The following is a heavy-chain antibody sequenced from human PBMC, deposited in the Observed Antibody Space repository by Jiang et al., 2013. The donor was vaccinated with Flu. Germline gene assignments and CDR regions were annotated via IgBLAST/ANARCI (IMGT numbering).Heavy chain of an antibody. CDR2: MNPNSGNT. Sequence: SGAEVKKPGASVKVPCKASGYTFTSYDINWVRQATGQGLEWMGWMNPNSGNTGYAQKFQGRVTMTRNTSISTAYMELSSLRSEDTAVYYCARGSPITIFGVVIRSEQDAFDIWGQGTMVTVSS. V-gene: IGHV1-8*01. J-gene: IGHJ3*02. CDR1: GYTFTSYD. D-gene: IGHD3-3*01. CDR3: ARGSPITIFGVVIRSEQDAFDI.